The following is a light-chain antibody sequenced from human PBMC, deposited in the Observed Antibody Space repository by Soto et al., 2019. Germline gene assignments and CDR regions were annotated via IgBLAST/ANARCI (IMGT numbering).Light chain of an antibody. CDR1: QSLVYSDGNTY. CDR3: MQGTHWPPLYT. V-gene: IGKV2-30*01. Sequence: DVVMTQSPLSLPVTLGQPASISCRSSQSLVYSDGNTYLNWFQQRPGQSPRRLIYKVSNRDSGVPDRFSGSGSGTDFTLKISRVDAQDVGVYYCMQGTHWPPLYTFGQGTMLEIK. J-gene: IGKJ2*01. CDR2: KVS.